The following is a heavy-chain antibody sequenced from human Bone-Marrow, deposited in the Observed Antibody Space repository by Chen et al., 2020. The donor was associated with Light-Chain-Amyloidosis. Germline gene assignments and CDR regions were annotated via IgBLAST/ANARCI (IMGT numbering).Heavy chain of an antibody. J-gene: IGHJ5*02. CDR3: ARALRGWLDP. CDR1: GDSFSGYY. CDR2: IDQSGRT. Sequence: QVQLQQWGAGLLKPSETLSLTCAVYGDSFSGYYWSWIRQSPGKGLEWTGEIDQSGRTTYNPYLKSRVAISLDTSTTQFSLSMTSVTVADTAVYYCARALRGWLDPWGQGTLVTVSS. V-gene: IGHV4-34*01.